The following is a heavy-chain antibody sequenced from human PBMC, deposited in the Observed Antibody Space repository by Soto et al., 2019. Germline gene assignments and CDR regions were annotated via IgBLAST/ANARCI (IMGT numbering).Heavy chain of an antibody. Sequence: GGSLRLSCAASGFTFSNFGMHWVRQAPGKGLEWVAVIWYDGSNEYYADSVKGRFTISKDNSKNMLYLQMNSLRAEDTAVYYCARDDIPGITVAKYGLDVWGQGTTVTVSS. CDR3: ARDDIPGITVAKYGLDV. V-gene: IGHV3-33*08. J-gene: IGHJ6*02. D-gene: IGHD6-19*01. CDR1: GFTFSNFG. CDR2: IWYDGSNE.